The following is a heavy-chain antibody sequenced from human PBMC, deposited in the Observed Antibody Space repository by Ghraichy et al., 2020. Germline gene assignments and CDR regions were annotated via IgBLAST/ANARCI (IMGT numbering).Heavy chain of an antibody. Sequence: SETLSLTCTVSGGSISSYYWSWIRQPAGKGLEWIGRIYTSGSTNYNPSLKSRVTMSVDTSKNQFSLKLSSVTAADTAVYYCARDSVVVVPAAPIGAPDYYYGMDVWGQGTTVTVSS. D-gene: IGHD2-2*01. J-gene: IGHJ6*02. CDR3: ARDSVVVVPAAPIGAPDYYYGMDV. CDR1: GGSISSYY. CDR2: IYTSGST. V-gene: IGHV4-4*07.